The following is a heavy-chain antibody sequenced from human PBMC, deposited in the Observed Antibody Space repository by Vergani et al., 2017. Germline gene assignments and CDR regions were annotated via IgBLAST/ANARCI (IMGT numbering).Heavy chain of an antibody. CDR1: GGTFSSYA. V-gene: IGHV1-69*01. CDR2: IIPIFGTA. CDR3: ARDPAYYGSGSPLYMDV. D-gene: IGHD3-10*01. J-gene: IGHJ6*03. Sequence: QVQLVQSGAEVKKPGSSVKVSCKASGGTFSSYAISWVRQAPGHGLEWMGGIIPIFGTANYAQKFQGRVTITADESTSTAYMELSSLRSEDTAVYYCARDPAYYGSGSPLYMDVWGKGTTVTVSS.